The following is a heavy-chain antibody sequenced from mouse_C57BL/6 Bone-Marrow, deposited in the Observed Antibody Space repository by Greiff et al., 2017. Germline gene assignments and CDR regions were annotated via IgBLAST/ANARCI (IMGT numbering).Heavy chain of an antibody. D-gene: IGHD2-3*01. CDR3: TRWNDGYFLYAMDY. CDR2: IYPGNSDT. Sequence: EVQLQQSGTVLARPGASVKMSCKTSGYTFTSYWMHWVKQRPGQGLEWIGAIYPGNSDTSYNQKFKGKAKLTAVTSASTAYMELSSLTNEDSAVYYCTRWNDGYFLYAMDYWGQGTSVTVSS. V-gene: IGHV1-5*01. CDR1: GYTFTSYW. J-gene: IGHJ4*01.